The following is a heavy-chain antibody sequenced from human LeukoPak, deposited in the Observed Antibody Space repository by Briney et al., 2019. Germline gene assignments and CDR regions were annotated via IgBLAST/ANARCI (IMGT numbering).Heavy chain of an antibody. J-gene: IGHJ4*02. V-gene: IGHV3-53*01. CDR3: ARDEAAGGFFDY. CDR1: GFTVSGNY. D-gene: IGHD6-13*01. CDR2: IYSGGTI. Sequence: PPGGSLRLSCAVSGFTVSGNYMSWVRQAPGKGLEWVSVIYSGGTIYYADSVKGRFTISRDNSKNTLYLQMSSLRAEDTAVYYCARDEAAGGFFDYWGQGTLVTVSS.